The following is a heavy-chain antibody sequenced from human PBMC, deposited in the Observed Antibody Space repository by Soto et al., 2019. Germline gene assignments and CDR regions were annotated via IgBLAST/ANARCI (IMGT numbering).Heavy chain of an antibody. D-gene: IGHD6-6*01. J-gene: IGHJ4*02. CDR2: IYPGDSDT. V-gene: IGHV5-51*01. CDR1: GYSFTSYW. Sequence: GESLKISCKGSGYSFTSYWIGWVRQMPGKGLEWMGIIYPGDSDTRYSPSFQGQVTISADKSISTAYLQWSGLKASDTAMYYCATWMNPDKLGLDYWGQGTLVTVSS. CDR3: ATWMNPDKLGLDY.